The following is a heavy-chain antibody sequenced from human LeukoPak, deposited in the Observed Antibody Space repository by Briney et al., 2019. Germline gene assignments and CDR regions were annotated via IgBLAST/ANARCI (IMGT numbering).Heavy chain of an antibody. CDR1: GFTFSGSA. CDR3: AKVSVRSYYRLNDYYFDY. V-gene: IGHV3-73*01. J-gene: IGHJ4*02. Sequence: PGGSLKLSFAASGFTFSGSAMHWVRQASGKGLEWVGRIRSKANSYATAYAASVKGRFTISRDDSKNTAYLQMNSLKTEDTAVYYCAKVSVRSYYRLNDYYFDYWGQGTLVTVSS. D-gene: IGHD1-26*01. CDR2: IRSKANSYAT.